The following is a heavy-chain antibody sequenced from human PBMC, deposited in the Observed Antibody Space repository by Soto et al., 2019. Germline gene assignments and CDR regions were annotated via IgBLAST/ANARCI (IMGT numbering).Heavy chain of an antibody. CDR3: ARERAGGRCPYYFDY. CDR1: GYTFTSYY. CDR2: INPSGGST. Sequence: QVQLVQSGAEVKKPGASVKVSCKASGYTFTSYYMHWVRQAPGQGLEWMGIINPSGGSTSYAQKFQARVTMTRDTSTRTVYMELSSLRSEDTAVYYCARERAGGRCPYYFDYWGQGTLVPVSS. D-gene: IGHD1-26*01. J-gene: IGHJ4*02. V-gene: IGHV1-46*01.